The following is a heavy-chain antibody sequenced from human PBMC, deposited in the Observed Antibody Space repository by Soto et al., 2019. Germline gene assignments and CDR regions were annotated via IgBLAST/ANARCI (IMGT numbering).Heavy chain of an antibody. CDR3: ARMSSDILTERYYYYYYMDV. J-gene: IGHJ6*03. CDR1: GYTFTSYG. CDR2: ISAYNGNT. V-gene: IGHV1-18*01. Sequence: GASVKVSCKASGYTFTSYGISWVRQAPGQGLEWMGWISAYNGNTNYAQRLQGRVTMTTDTSTSTAYMELRSLRSDDTAVYYCARMSSDILTERYYYYYYMDVWGKGTTVTVSS. D-gene: IGHD3-9*01.